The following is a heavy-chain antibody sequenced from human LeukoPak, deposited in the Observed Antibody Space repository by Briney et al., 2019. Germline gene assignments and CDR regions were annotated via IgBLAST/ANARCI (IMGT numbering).Heavy chain of an antibody. CDR2: FDPEDGET. CDR3: ARDPPYCSSTSCYPGWGPFDP. D-gene: IGHD2-2*01. CDR1: GYTLTELS. J-gene: IGHJ5*02. Sequence: GASVKVSCKVSGYTLTELSMHWVRQAPGKGLEWMGGFDPEDGETIYAQKFQGRVTMTEDTSTDTAYMELSSLRSEDTAVYYCARDPPYCSSTSCYPGWGPFDPWGQGTLVTVSS. V-gene: IGHV1-24*01.